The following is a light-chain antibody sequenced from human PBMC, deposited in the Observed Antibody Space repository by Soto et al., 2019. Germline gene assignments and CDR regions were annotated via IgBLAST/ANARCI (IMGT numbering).Light chain of an antibody. V-gene: IGLV2-14*03. CDR1: TSDIGFSYY. CDR2: DVS. CDR3: SSYTSSNTYV. J-gene: IGLJ1*01. Sequence: QSALTQSASVSGSPGQSITISCTGTTSDIGFSYYVSWYQQHPDKAPKLIIYDVSDRPSGVSDRFSGSKSGNTASLTISGLQAEDAADYYCSSYTSSNTYVFGTGTKVT.